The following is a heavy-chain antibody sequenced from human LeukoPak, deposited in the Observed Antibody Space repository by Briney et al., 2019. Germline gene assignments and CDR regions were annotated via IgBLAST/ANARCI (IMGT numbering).Heavy chain of an antibody. CDR2: IIPIFGTA. V-gene: IGHV1-69*13. J-gene: IGHJ4*02. Sequence: ASVKVSCKTSGYTFTSYGISWVRQAPGQGLEWMGGIIPIFGTANYAQKFQGRVTITADESTSTAYMELSSLRSEDTAVYYCARVPGDWGQGTLVTVSS. CDR1: GYTFTSYG. CDR3: ARVPGD. D-gene: IGHD3-10*01.